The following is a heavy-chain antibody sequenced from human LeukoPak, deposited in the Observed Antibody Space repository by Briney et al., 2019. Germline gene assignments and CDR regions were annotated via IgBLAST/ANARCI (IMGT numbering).Heavy chain of an antibody. Sequence: GASVKVSCKASGYPFTGYYMHWVRQAPGEGLEWMGWINPNSGGTKYAQKFQGRVTMTRGTSINTAYMEVRRLTSDDTAVYYCARERGTLAVAGDAVDIWGQGTMVTVSS. D-gene: IGHD6-19*01. CDR1: GYPFTGYY. CDR3: ARERGTLAVAGDAVDI. J-gene: IGHJ3*02. V-gene: IGHV1-2*02. CDR2: INPNSGGT.